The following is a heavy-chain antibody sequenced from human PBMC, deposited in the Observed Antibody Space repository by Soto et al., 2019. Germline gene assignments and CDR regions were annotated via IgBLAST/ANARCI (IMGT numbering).Heavy chain of an antibody. J-gene: IGHJ1*01. CDR3: ARDRIAGSGSWDN. V-gene: IGHV3-74*01. Sequence: GGSLRLSCVASGFTFNNYWMHWVRQVPGKGLVWVSRIKTDGSSPNYADSVEGRFTISSDNAKNTLYLQMNSLRAEDTAVYYCARDRIAGSGSWDNWGQGTLVTVSS. CDR2: IKTDGSSP. D-gene: IGHD3-10*01. CDR1: GFTFNNYW.